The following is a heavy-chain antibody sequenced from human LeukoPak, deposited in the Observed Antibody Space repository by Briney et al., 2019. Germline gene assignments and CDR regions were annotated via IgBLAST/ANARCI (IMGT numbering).Heavy chain of an antibody. D-gene: IGHD3-10*01. V-gene: IGHV3-7*01. CDR1: GFTFSSYW. CDR2: IKQDGSEK. Sequence: GGSLRLSCAASGFTFSSYWMSWVRQAPGKGLEWVANIKQDGSEKYYADSVKGRFTISSDTSKNTLYLQMNSLRAEDTAVYYCAKGTVGSGSYSPQIDYWGQGTLVTVSS. J-gene: IGHJ4*02. CDR3: AKGTVGSGSYSPQIDY.